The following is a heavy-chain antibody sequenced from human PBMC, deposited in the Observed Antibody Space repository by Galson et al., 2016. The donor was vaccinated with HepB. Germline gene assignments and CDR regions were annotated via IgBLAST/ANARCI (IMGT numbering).Heavy chain of an antibody. V-gene: IGHV3-21*01. D-gene: IGHD2-2*01. J-gene: IGHJ4*02. CDR3: AKDGRIYCSSASCHDHFHY. CDR2: ISSSSTYI. Sequence: SLRLSCAASGFTFSSYGMHWVRQAPGKGLEWVSSISSSSTYIYYADSVKGRFTISRDNSKRTLYLQMNSLRAEDTAVYYCAKDGRIYCSSASCHDHFHYWGQGTLVTVSS. CDR1: GFTFSSYG.